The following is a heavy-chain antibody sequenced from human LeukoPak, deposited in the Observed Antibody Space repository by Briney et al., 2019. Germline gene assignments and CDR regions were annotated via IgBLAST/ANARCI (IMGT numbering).Heavy chain of an antibody. J-gene: IGHJ6*02. CDR3: ARHYGYYYYYGMDV. V-gene: IGHV4-59*01. CDR2: IYYSGST. D-gene: IGHD3-10*01. CDR1: GGSISSYY. Sequence: SETLSLTCAVSGGSISSYYWSWIRQPPGKGLKWIGYIYYSGSTNYNPSLNSRVTISVDTSKNQFSLKLSSVTAADTAVYYCARHYGYYYYYGMDVWGQGTTVTVSS.